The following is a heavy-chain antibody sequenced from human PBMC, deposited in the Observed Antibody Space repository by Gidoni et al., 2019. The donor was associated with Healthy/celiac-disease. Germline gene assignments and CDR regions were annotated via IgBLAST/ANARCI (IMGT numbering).Heavy chain of an antibody. D-gene: IGHD6-13*01. V-gene: IGHV3-48*03. CDR3: ARDRGAAAGPFYYYYGMDV. CDR2: ISSSGSTI. Sequence: EVQLVESGGGLVQPGGSLRLSCAASGFTFSSYDMNWVRQAPGKGLEWVSYISSSGSTIYYADSVKGRFTISRDNAKNSLYLQMNSLRAEDTAVYYCARDRGAAAGPFYYYYGMDVWGQGTTVTVSS. J-gene: IGHJ6*02. CDR1: GFTFSSYD.